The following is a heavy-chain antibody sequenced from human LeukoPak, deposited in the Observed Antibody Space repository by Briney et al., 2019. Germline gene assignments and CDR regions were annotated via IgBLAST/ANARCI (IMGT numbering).Heavy chain of an antibody. CDR2: MNPNSGNT. Sequence: GASVKVSYKASGYTFTSYDINWVRQATGQGLEWMGWMNPNSGNTGYAQKFQGRVTMTRNSFISTAYMELSSLRSEDTAVYYCARGLASSGYYSSWFDPWGQGTLVTVSS. V-gene: IGHV1-8*01. D-gene: IGHD3-22*01. CDR1: GYTFTSYD. J-gene: IGHJ5*02. CDR3: ARGLASSGYYSSWFDP.